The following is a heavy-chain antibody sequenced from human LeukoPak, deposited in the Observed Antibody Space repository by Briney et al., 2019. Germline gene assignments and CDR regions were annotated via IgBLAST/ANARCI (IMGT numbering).Heavy chain of an antibody. CDR2: MNPNSSNT. D-gene: IGHD3-22*01. V-gene: IGHV1-8*01. CDR3: ARLAYYYDSSGYYSPGDY. J-gene: IGHJ4*02. CDR1: GYTFTSYD. Sequence: GASVKVSCKASGYTFTSYDINWVRQATGQGLEWMGWMNPNSSNTGYAQKFQGRVTMTRNTSISTAYMELSSLRSEDTAVYYCARLAYYYDSSGYYSPGDYWGQGTLVTVSS.